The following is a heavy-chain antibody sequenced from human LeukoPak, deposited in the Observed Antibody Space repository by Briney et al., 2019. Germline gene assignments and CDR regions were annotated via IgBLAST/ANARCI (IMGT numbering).Heavy chain of an antibody. Sequence: QSGGSLRLSCAASGFTFSSYGMHWVRQAPGKGLEWVAVISYDGSNKYYADSVKGRFTISRDNSKNTLYLQMNSLRAEDTAVYYCASSGSGWTYLYYFDYWGQGTLVTVSS. D-gene: IGHD6-19*01. J-gene: IGHJ4*02. CDR1: GFTFSSYG. V-gene: IGHV3-30*03. CDR2: ISYDGSNK. CDR3: ASSGSGWTYLYYFDY.